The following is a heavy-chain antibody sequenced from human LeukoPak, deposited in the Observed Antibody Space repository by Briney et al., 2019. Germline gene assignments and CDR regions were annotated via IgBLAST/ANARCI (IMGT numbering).Heavy chain of an antibody. CDR3: ARDFGPRIFSRDGYTESDY. CDR2: INAGNGNT. J-gene: IGHJ4*02. Sequence: GASVKVSCKASGYTFTSYAMHWVRQAPGQRLEWMGWINAGNGNTKYSQKFQGRVTITRDTSASTAYMELSSLRSEDTAVYYCARDFGPRIFSRDGYTESDYWGQGTLVTVSS. D-gene: IGHD5-24*01. CDR1: GYTFTSYA. V-gene: IGHV1-3*01.